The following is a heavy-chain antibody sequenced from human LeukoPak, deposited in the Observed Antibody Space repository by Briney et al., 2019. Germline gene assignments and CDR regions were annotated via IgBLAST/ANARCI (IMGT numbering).Heavy chain of an antibody. Sequence: PGGSLRLSCAASGFTFSSYNMNWVRQAPGKGLEWVANIKQDGSEKYYVDSVKGRFTISRDNAKNSLYLQMNSLRAEDTAVYYCARDLKFLWYFDYWGQGTLVTVSS. CDR3: ARDLKFLWYFDY. CDR2: IKQDGSEK. J-gene: IGHJ4*02. CDR1: GFTFSSYN. D-gene: IGHD2-21*01. V-gene: IGHV3-7*01.